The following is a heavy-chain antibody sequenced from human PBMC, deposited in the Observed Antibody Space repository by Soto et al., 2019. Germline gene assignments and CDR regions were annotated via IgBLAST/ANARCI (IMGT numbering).Heavy chain of an antibody. CDR3: ARVTTVTTCRDTYDYYFGMDV. V-gene: IGHV1-8*01. D-gene: IGHD4-17*01. J-gene: IGHJ6*02. CDR2: MNPNSGNT. Sequence: QVQLVQSGAEVKKPGASVKVSFKASGYTFTSYDINWVRQATGQGLEWMGWMNPNSGNTGYAQKFNGRINMTRTISRSTAYMELSSLRSEYTAVYYWARVTTVTTCRDTYDYYFGMDVWGQGTTVTVSS. CDR1: GYTFTSYD.